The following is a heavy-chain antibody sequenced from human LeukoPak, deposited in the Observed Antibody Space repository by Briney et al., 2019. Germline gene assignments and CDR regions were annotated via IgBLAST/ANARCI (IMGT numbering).Heavy chain of an antibody. Sequence: ASVKVSCKASGYTFTGYYMHWVRQAPGQGLEWMGWINPNSGGTNYAQKFQGRVTMTRDTSISTAYMEPSRLRSDDTAVYYCARDPKYCSSTSCHNWFDPWGQGTLVTVSS. CDR2: INPNSGGT. J-gene: IGHJ5*02. CDR1: GYTFTGYY. V-gene: IGHV1-2*02. D-gene: IGHD2-2*01. CDR3: ARDPKYCSSTSCHNWFDP.